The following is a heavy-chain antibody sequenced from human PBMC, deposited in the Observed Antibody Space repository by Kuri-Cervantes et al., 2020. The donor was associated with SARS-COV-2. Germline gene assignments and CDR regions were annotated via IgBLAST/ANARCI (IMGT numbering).Heavy chain of an antibody. V-gene: IGHV3-30*02. Sequence: GGSLRLSCAASGFTFSSYGMHWVRQAPGKGLEWVAFIRYDGSNKYYADSVKGRFTISRDNAKNSLYLQMNSLRADDTALYYCARDKDGIEEFDYWGQGTLVTVSS. J-gene: IGHJ4*02. CDR3: ARDKDGIEEFDY. CDR2: IRYDGSNK. CDR1: GFTFSSYG. D-gene: IGHD5-24*01.